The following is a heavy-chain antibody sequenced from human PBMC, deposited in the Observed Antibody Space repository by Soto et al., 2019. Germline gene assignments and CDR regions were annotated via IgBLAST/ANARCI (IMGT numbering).Heavy chain of an antibody. J-gene: IGHJ4*02. Sequence: QVQLVQSGAEVKKPGSSVKVSCKASGGTFSSYAISWVRQAPGQGLEWMGGIIPIFGTANYAQKFQGRVTITADETKHAAYMEVRSLRSEDTGVYYCARGGGGKLLHFDYWGQGTLVTVSS. D-gene: IGHD1-26*01. CDR3: ARGGGGKLLHFDY. CDR1: GGTFSSYA. V-gene: IGHV1-69*01. CDR2: IIPIFGTA.